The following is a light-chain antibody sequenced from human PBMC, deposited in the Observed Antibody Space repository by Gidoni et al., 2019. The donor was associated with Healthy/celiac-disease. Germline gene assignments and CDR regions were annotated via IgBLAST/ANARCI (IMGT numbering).Light chain of an antibody. Sequence: QSALTQPRPVFGSPAQSVTISCTGTSSDVGGYNYVSWYQQHPGKAPKLMIYDVSKRPSGVPDRFSGSKSGNTASLTISGLQAEDEADYYCCSYAGSYTGVFGGGTKLTVL. CDR3: CSYAGSYTGV. CDR1: SSDVGGYNY. V-gene: IGLV2-11*01. CDR2: DVS. J-gene: IGLJ3*02.